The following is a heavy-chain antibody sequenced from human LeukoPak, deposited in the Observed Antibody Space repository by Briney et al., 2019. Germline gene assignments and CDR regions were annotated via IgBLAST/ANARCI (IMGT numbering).Heavy chain of an antibody. Sequence: GGTLRLSCAASGFTFSNYSMHWVRQAPGKGLEWVAVALYDGTMQYYADSVKSRFTASRDNAYNTLYLQMRSLRADDTAVYYCARDPRGPTGYDSSARDTFDYWGQGTLVTVSS. CDR2: ALYDGTMQ. V-gene: IGHV3-30*04. CDR3: ARDPRGPTGYDSSARDTFDY. J-gene: IGHJ4*02. D-gene: IGHD3-22*01. CDR1: GFTFSNYS.